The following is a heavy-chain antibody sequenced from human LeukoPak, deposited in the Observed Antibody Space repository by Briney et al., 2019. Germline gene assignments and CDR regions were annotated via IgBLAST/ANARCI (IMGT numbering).Heavy chain of an antibody. CDR1: GGSISSYY. D-gene: IGHD2-21*01. Sequence: SETLSLTCTVSGGSISSYYWSWIRQPPGKRLEWIGYIYYSGSTNYNPSLKSRVTISVDTSKNQFSLKLSSVTAADTAVYYCARARHGGARYWYFDLWGRGTLVTVSS. V-gene: IGHV4-59*01. J-gene: IGHJ2*01. CDR3: ARARHGGARYWYFDL. CDR2: IYYSGST.